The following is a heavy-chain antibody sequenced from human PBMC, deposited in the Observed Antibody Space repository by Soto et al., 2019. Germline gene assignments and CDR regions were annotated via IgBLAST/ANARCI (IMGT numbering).Heavy chain of an antibody. J-gene: IGHJ5*02. Sequence: GASVKVSCKASGYTFTSYYMHWVRQAPGQGLEWMGIINPSGGSTSYAQKFQGRVTMTRDTSTSTVYMELSSLRSEDTAVYYCARARAYTIFGVVNWFDPWGQGTLVTVSS. CDR2: INPSGGST. D-gene: IGHD3-3*01. CDR1: GYTFTSYY. CDR3: ARARAYTIFGVVNWFDP. V-gene: IGHV1-46*01.